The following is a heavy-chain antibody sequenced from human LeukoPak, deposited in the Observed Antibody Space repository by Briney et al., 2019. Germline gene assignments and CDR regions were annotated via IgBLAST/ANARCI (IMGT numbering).Heavy chain of an antibody. V-gene: IGHV3-64*04. CDR2: ISSNGGS. J-gene: IGHJ3*02. CDR3: ASTSSSWYFRAFDI. Sequence: PGGSLRLSCSASGFTFSSYAMHWVRQAPGKGLEYVSGISSNGGSVYADSVKGRFTISRDNSKNTLFLQMNSLRAEDTAVYYCASTSSSWYFRAFDIWGQGTMVTVSS. CDR1: GFTFSSYA. D-gene: IGHD6-13*01.